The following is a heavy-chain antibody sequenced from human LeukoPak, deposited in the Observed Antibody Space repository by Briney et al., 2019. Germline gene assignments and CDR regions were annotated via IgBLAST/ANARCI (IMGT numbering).Heavy chain of an antibody. Sequence: GGSLRLSCAASGFTFSDYYMSWIRQAPGKGLEWVSYISSSSSYTNYADSVKGRFTISRDNAKNSLYLQMNSLRAEDTAVYYCARSALLWFGELSLYPYYYGMDVWGQGTMVTVSS. CDR1: GFTFSDYY. V-gene: IGHV3-11*06. D-gene: IGHD3-10*01. J-gene: IGHJ6*02. CDR2: ISSSSSYT. CDR3: ARSALLWFGELSLYPYYYGMDV.